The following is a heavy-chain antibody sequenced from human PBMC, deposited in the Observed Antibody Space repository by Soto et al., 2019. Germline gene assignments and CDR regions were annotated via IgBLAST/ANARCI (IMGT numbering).Heavy chain of an antibody. J-gene: IGHJ5*02. CDR3: ARDLTIFGVVTGWFDP. CDR1: GFTVSSNY. V-gene: IGHV3-53*01. Sequence: GGSLRLSCAASGFTVSSNYMSWVRQAPGKGLEWVSVIYSGGSTYYADSVKGRFTISRDNSKNTLYLQMNSLRAEDTAVYYCARDLTIFGVVTGWFDPWGQGTLVTVSS. D-gene: IGHD3-3*01. CDR2: IYSGGST.